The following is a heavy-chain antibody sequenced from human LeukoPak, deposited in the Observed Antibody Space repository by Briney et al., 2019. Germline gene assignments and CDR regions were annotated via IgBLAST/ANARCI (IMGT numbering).Heavy chain of an antibody. CDR1: GFTFSDYG. Sequence: GGALRLSGAAAGFTFSDYGMQGVRQAPGKGLECLSVIWSGGSIADYAESVRGRFTISRDNSKNTVYLQMNSLRAEDTAIYFCTRVATAGTWTDYWGQGTLVTVSP. J-gene: IGHJ4*02. CDR2: IWSGGSIA. V-gene: IGHV3-33*03. CDR3: TRVATAGTWTDY. D-gene: IGHD6-25*01.